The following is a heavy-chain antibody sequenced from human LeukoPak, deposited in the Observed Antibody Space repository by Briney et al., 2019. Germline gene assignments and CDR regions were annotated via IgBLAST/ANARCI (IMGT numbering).Heavy chain of an antibody. D-gene: IGHD1-26*01. J-gene: IGHJ4*02. V-gene: IGHV1-46*01. CDR3: ARVFVGATIDFDY. CDR2: INPSGGST. Sequence: ASVKVSCKASGYTFTCYYMHWVRQAPGQGLEWMGIINPSGGSTSYAQKFQGRVTMTRDMSTSTVYMELSSLRSEDTAVYYCARVFVGATIDFDYWGQGTLVTVSS. CDR1: GYTFTCYY.